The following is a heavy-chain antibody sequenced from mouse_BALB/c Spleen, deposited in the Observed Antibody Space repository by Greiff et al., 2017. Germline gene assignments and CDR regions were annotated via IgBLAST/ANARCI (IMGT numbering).Heavy chain of an antibody. CDR2: INPSNGGT. CDR3: TRRWGYDGGAWFAY. Sequence: VQLQQSGAELVKPGASVKLSCKASGYTFTSYYMYWVKQRPGQGLEWIGEINPSNGGTNFNEKFKSKATLTVDKSSSTAYMQLSSLTSEDSAVYYCTRRWGYDGGAWFAYWGQGTLVTVSA. CDR1: GYTFTSYY. J-gene: IGHJ3*01. D-gene: IGHD2-2*01. V-gene: IGHV1S81*02.